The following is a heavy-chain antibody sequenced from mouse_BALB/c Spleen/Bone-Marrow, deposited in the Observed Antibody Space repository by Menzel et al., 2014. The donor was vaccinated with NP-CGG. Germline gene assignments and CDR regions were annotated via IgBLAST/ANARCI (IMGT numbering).Heavy chain of an antibody. CDR1: GYTFSSYW. J-gene: IGHJ4*01. CDR2: ILPGSGST. V-gene: IGHV1-9*01. CDR3: ARGGYYGSSYEDYAMDY. Sequence: VQLQQSGAELMKPGASVKISCKATGYTFSSYWIEWVKQRPGHGLEWIGEILPGSGSTNYNEKFKGKATFTADTSSNTAYMQLSSLTSEDSAVYYCARGGYYGSSYEDYAMDYWGQGTPVTVSS. D-gene: IGHD1-1*01.